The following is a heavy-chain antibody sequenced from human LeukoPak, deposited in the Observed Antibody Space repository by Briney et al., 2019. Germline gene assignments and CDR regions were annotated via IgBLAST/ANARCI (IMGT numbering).Heavy chain of an antibody. Sequence: SESLSLTCTVSGFSISSGYYWGWIRQPPGKGLQWIGSVYHSGSTYYNSALKSRVTVSVAKSKNQFSLRLTSVTAADTAVYYCARGVRSNYGLDVWGQGTRVTVSS. CDR2: VYHSGST. V-gene: IGHV4-38-2*02. CDR3: ARGVRSNYGLDV. D-gene: IGHD3-10*01. CDR1: GFSISSGYY. J-gene: IGHJ6*02.